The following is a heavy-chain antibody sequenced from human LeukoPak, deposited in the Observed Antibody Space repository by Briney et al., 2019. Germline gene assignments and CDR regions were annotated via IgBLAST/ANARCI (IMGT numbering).Heavy chain of an antibody. D-gene: IGHD2-15*01. Sequence: SETLSLTCTVSGASLSSGSYFCGWIRQPPGKGLEWIGSMYHSETSYYNPSLRGRVTISKDTSKNQLYLKLTSVTAADTAVYYCARLGRAGYCSGARCYNWGQGTLVTVSS. CDR3: ARLGRAGYCSGARCYN. CDR2: MYHSETS. CDR1: GASLSSGSYF. V-gene: IGHV4-39*01. J-gene: IGHJ4*02.